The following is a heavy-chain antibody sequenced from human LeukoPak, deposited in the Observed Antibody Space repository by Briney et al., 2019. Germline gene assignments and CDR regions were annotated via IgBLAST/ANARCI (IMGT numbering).Heavy chain of an antibody. CDR2: ISGIGDRT. Sequence: GGSPRLSCAASGFTFSNCAMSWARQAPGKGLEWVSGISGIGDRTYYADSVKGRFTISRDNSKNTLYLQVNSLRAEDTAVYYCAKSKKYTGDYYDTWGQGTLVTVSS. D-gene: IGHD5-18*01. V-gene: IGHV3-23*01. J-gene: IGHJ4*02. CDR1: GFTFSNCA. CDR3: AKSKKYTGDYYDT.